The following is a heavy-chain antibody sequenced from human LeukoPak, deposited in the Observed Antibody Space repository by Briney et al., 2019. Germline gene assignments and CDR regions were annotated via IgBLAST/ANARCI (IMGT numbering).Heavy chain of an antibody. Sequence: SVKVSCKASGGTFSSYAISWVRQAPGQGLEWMGGTIPIFGTANYAQKFQGRVTITADESTSTAYMELSSLRSEDTAVYYCAREARIAAAGPPDWFDPWGQGTLVTVSS. J-gene: IGHJ5*02. CDR1: GGTFSSYA. D-gene: IGHD6-13*01. CDR3: AREARIAAAGPPDWFDP. V-gene: IGHV1-69*13. CDR2: TIPIFGTA.